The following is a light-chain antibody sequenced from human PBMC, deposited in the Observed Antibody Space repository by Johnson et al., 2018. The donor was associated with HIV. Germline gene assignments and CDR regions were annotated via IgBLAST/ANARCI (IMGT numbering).Light chain of an antibody. CDR1: SSNIGNNY. CDR2: ENN. V-gene: IGLV1-51*02. Sequence: QPVLTQPPSVSAAPGQKVTISCSGSSSNIGNNYVFWYQHLPGAAPKLLIYENNKRPSGIPDRFSGSKSGTSATLGITGLLTGDEADYYCGTWDSSLGAYVFGTGTKVTVL. CDR3: GTWDSSLGAYV. J-gene: IGLJ1*01.